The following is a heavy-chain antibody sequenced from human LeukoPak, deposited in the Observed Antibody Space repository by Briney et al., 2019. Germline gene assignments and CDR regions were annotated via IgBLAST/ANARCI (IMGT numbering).Heavy chain of an antibody. Sequence: GASVKVSCKASGYTFTSYGISWVRQAPGQGLEWMGWISAYNGNTNYAQKLQGRVTMTTDTSTSTAYMELRSLRSEDTAVYYCAREGILYYDILGDHDAFDIWGQGTMVAVSS. J-gene: IGHJ3*02. V-gene: IGHV1-18*01. CDR1: GYTFTSYG. CDR3: AREGILYYDILGDHDAFDI. CDR2: ISAYNGNT. D-gene: IGHD3-9*01.